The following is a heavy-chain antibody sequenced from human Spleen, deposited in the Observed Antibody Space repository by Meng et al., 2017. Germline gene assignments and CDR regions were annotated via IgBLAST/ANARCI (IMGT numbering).Heavy chain of an antibody. V-gene: IGHV7-4-1*02. J-gene: IGHJ5*02. CDR2: INTNTGNP. CDR1: GYTFTTYT. CDR3: ARTKEYYDSSHDL. Sequence: EQLVQAGSELKKPGASVKASGKASGYTFTTYTMHWVRQAPGQGLEWLGLINTNTGNPTYAPGFTGRFVFSLDTSISTAYLQISGLRAEDTAIYYCARTKEYYDSSHDLWGQGTLVTVSS. D-gene: IGHD3-22*01.